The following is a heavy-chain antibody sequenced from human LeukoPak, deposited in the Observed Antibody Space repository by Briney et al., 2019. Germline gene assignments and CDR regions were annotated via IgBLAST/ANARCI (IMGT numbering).Heavy chain of an antibody. V-gene: IGHV4-38-2*02. CDR1: GYSISSGYY. CDR2: IYHSGST. Sequence: SETLSLTCTVSGYSISSGYYWGWIRQPPRKGLEWIGSIYHSGSTYYNPSLKSRVTISVDTSKNQFSLKLSSVTAADTAVYYCARDRAGENDYVWGSYRYVYWGQGTLVTVSS. CDR3: ARDRAGENDYVWGSYRYVY. D-gene: IGHD3-16*02. J-gene: IGHJ4*02.